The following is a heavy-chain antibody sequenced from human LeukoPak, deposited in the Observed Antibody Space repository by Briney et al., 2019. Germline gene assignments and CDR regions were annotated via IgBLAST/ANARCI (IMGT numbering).Heavy chain of an antibody. Sequence: SETLSLTCTVPGGSISSYYWSWIRQPPGKGLEWIGYIYYSGSTNYNPSLKSRVTISVDTSKNQFSLKLSSVTAADTAVYYCALSPLSSGYWGYFDYWGQGTLVTVSS. J-gene: IGHJ4*02. CDR2: IYYSGST. CDR3: ALSPLSSGYWGYFDY. V-gene: IGHV4-59*01. D-gene: IGHD3-22*01. CDR1: GGSISSYY.